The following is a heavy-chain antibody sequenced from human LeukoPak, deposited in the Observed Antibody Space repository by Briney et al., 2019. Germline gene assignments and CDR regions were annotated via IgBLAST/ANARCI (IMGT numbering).Heavy chain of an antibody. CDR3: ARGFGGITIFGAWESAFDI. D-gene: IGHD3-3*01. V-gene: IGHV4-39*07. CDR1: GGSISSSSYY. Sequence: SETLSLTCTVSGGSISSSSYYWSWIRQPPGKGLEWIGEVNHSGSTNYNPSLKSRVTISVDTSKNQFSLKLSSVTAADTAVYYCARGFGGITIFGAWESAFDIWGQGTMVTVSS. J-gene: IGHJ3*02. CDR2: VNHSGST.